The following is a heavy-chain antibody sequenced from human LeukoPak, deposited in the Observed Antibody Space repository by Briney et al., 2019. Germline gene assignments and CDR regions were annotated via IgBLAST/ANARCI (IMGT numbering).Heavy chain of an antibody. D-gene: IGHD3-22*01. CDR1: GGSISSSSYY. J-gene: IGHJ4*02. CDR2: ISGSGGST. CDR3: AKFSGGYYDGSGYPLDY. Sequence: ETLSLTCTVSGGSISSSSYYWGWIRQPPGKGLEWVSTISGSGGSTNYADSVKGRFTISRDNSKNTLNLQMNSLRAEDTAVYYCAKFSGGYYDGSGYPLDYWGQGTLVTVSS. V-gene: IGHV3-23*01.